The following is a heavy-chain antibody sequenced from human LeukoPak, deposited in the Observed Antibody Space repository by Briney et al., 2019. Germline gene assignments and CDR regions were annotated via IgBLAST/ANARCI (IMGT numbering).Heavy chain of an antibody. CDR1: GGSFSGYY. CDR2: INHSGST. Sequence: SETLSLTCAVYGGSFSGYYWSWIRQPPGKGLEWIGEINHSGSTNYNPSLKSRVTISVDTSKNQFSLKLSSVTAADTAVYYCARGRNIVVVPAAYRRPSDAFDIWGQGTMVTVSS. J-gene: IGHJ3*02. D-gene: IGHD2-2*01. CDR3: ARGRNIVVVPAAYRRPSDAFDI. V-gene: IGHV4-34*01.